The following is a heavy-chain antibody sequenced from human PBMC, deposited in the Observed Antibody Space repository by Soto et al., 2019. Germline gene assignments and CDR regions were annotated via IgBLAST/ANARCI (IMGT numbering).Heavy chain of an antibody. D-gene: IGHD2-2*01. CDR1: GYTFTSYY. V-gene: IGHV1-46*01. Sequence: ASVKVSCKASGYTFTSYYMHCVRQAPGQGLEWMEIINPRGGSTSYAKKSQGRVTMTRDTSTSTVYMELSSLRSDATAVYYCVRDLSRVVGPAAYCSSTSCVDQQLVREWYFDYWGQGTLVTVSS. CDR2: INPRGGST. J-gene: IGHJ4*02. CDR3: VRDLSRVVGPAAYCSSTSCVDQQLVREWYFDY.